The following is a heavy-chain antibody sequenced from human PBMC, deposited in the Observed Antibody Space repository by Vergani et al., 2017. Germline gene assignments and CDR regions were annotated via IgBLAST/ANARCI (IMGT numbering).Heavy chain of an antibody. CDR2: IIPILGIA. CDR3: AREDFVSLGWYSNWFDP. J-gene: IGHJ5*02. V-gene: IGHV1-69*04. Sequence: QVQLVQSGAEVKKPGSSVKVSCKASGGTFSSYAISWVRQAPGQGLEWMGRIIPILGIANYAQKFQGRVTITADKSTSTAYMELSSLRSEDTAVYYCAREDFVSLGWYSNWFDPWGQGTLVTVSS. CDR1: GGTFSSYA. D-gene: IGHD6-19*01.